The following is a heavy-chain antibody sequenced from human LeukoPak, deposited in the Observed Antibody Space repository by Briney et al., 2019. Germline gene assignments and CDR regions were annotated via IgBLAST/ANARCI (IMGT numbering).Heavy chain of an antibody. CDR2: ISGSGGST. V-gene: IGHV3-23*01. D-gene: IGHD7-27*01. Sequence: PGGSLRLSCAASGFTFSSYAMSWVRQAPGKGLEWVSAISGSGGSTYYADSVKGRFTISRDNSKNTLYLQMNNLRAEGTAVYYCAKGLLTDLLHWFDPWGQGTLVTVSS. CDR3: AKGLLTDLLHWFDP. CDR1: GFTFSSYA. J-gene: IGHJ5*02.